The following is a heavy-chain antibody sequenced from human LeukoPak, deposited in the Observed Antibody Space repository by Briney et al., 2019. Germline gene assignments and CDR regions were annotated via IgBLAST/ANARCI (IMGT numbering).Heavy chain of an antibody. CDR3: ARVYGGYYYSRFPIDY. CDR1: GGSFSGYY. V-gene: IGHV4-34*01. J-gene: IGHJ4*02. Sequence: SETLSLTCAVYGGSFSGYYWSWIRQPPGKGLEWIGEINHSGSTNYSPSLKSRVTISVDTSKNQFSLKLSSVTAADTAVYYCARVYGGYYYSRFPIDYWGQGTLVTVSS. D-gene: IGHD3-22*01. CDR2: INHSGST.